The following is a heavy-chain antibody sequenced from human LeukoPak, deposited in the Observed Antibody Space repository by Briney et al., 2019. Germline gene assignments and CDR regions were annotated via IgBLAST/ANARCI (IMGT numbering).Heavy chain of an antibody. V-gene: IGHV4-34*01. D-gene: IGHD3-10*01. CDR1: GGAFGGYY. CDR2: INHSGST. J-gene: IGHJ4*02. Sequence: SETVSLTCAVYGGAFGGYYWSWIRQPPGKGLEWIGEINHSGSTNYNPSLKSRVTISVDTSKNQFSLKLSSVTAADTAVYYCARGYVLLWFGELSYYFDYWGQGTLVAVSS. CDR3: ARGYVLLWFGELSYYFDY.